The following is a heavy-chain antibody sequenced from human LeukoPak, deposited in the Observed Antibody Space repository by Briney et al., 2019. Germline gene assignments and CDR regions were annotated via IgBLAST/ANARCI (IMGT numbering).Heavy chain of an antibody. Sequence: HSGGSLRLSCAASGFTFSSYWMSWVRQAPGKGLEWISVISENGGRTYYADSVKGRFIISTDNSKNTLYLQMNSLRAEDTAVYYCAKDLSLRSSDWYPGFDSWGQGTLVTVSS. D-gene: IGHD6-19*01. V-gene: IGHV3-23*01. CDR1: GFTFSSYW. J-gene: IGHJ4*02. CDR3: AKDLSLRSSDWYPGFDS. CDR2: ISENGGRT.